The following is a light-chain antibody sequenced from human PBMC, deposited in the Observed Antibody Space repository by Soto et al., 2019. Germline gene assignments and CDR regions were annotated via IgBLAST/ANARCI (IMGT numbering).Light chain of an antibody. Sequence: DIQLTQSPSFLSASVGDRVTNTCRASQGISSYLAWYQQKPGKVPKLLIYAASTLQSGVPSRFSGSGSGTEFTLTISSLQPEDFATYYCQQINTYPITFGQGTRLEIK. CDR2: AAS. CDR1: QGISSY. J-gene: IGKJ5*01. V-gene: IGKV1-9*01. CDR3: QQINTYPIT.